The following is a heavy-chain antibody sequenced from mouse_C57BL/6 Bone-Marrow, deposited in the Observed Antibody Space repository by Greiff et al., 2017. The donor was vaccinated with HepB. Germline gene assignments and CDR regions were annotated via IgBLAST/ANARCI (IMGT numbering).Heavy chain of an antibody. J-gene: IGHJ2*01. CDR3: ARNSRITTVVATRYFDY. Sequence: QVQLKQPGAELVKPGASVKLSCKASGYTFTSYWMHWVKQRPGRGLEWIGRIDPNSGGTKYNEKFKSKATLTVDKPSSTAYMQLSSLTSEDSAVYYCARNSRITTVVATRYFDYWGQGTTLTVSS. D-gene: IGHD1-1*01. CDR1: GYTFTSYW. V-gene: IGHV1-72*01. CDR2: IDPNSGGT.